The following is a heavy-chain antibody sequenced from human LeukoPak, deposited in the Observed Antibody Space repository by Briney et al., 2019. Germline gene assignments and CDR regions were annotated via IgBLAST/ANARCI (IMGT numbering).Heavy chain of an antibody. CDR2: ISGSGGST. CDR3: AKSSRGGSGWPRITWGSYYYYYGMDV. Sequence: QAGGSLRLSCAASGFTFSSYAMSWVRQAPGKGLEWVSAISGSGGSTYYADSVKGRFTISRDNSKNTLYLQMNSLRAEDTAVYYCAKSSRGGSGWPRITWGSYYYYYGMDVWGQGTTVTVSS. CDR1: GFTFSSYA. V-gene: IGHV3-23*01. D-gene: IGHD6-19*01. J-gene: IGHJ6*02.